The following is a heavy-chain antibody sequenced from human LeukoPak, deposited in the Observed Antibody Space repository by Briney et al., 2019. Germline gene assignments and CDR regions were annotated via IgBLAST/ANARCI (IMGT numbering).Heavy chain of an antibody. CDR1: GYTFTNYD. J-gene: IGHJ4*02. CDR2: MNPNSGNS. CDR3: AREGLDY. Sequence: GASVKVSCKASGYTFTNYDINWVRQATGQGLEWMGYMNPNSGNSAYAQKFQGRVTITTAASISTAYMELSGLRSEDTALYYCAREGLDYWGQGTLVTVSS. V-gene: IGHV1-8*03.